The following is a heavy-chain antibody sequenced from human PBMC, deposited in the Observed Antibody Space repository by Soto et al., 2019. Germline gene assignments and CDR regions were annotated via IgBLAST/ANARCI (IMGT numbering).Heavy chain of an antibody. J-gene: IGHJ3*02. V-gene: IGHV3-53*01. CDR2: IYSGGNT. Sequence: GGGLIQPGGSLRLSCEASGFTVSSNHMSWVRQAPGKGLEWVSVIYSGGNTYYADSVRGRFTISRDNSKSTLYLQMDSLRVEDTAVYYCARGGSVNPFDIWGQGTMVTVSS. D-gene: IGHD3-10*01. CDR3: ARGGSVNPFDI. CDR1: GFTVSSNH.